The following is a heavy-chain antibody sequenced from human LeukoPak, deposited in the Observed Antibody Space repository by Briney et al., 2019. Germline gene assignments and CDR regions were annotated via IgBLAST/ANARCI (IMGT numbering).Heavy chain of an antibody. CDR1: GYTFSSND. J-gene: IGHJ4*02. V-gene: IGHV1-8*01. CDR3: AREGNRSSDSSASYPLDY. CDR2: MNPHSGNT. Sequence: GSVKVSCKASGYTFSSNDINWVRQATGQGLEWMGWMNPHSGNTGYAQKFQGRVTITRNSSISTAYMELSSLRSEDTAVYYCAREGNRSSDSSASYPLDYWGQGTLVTVSS. D-gene: IGHD1-26*01.